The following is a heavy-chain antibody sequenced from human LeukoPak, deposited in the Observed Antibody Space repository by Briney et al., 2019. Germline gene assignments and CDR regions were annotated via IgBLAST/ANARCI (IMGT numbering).Heavy chain of an antibody. D-gene: IGHD2-15*01. CDR3: ARGDIYWDY. J-gene: IGHJ4*02. V-gene: IGHV1-2*02. CDR1: GYTFTAYY. Sequence: ASVKVSCKASGYTFTAYYVHWVRQAPGQGPEWMGWIHPNSGGTKHAQNFQGRVTMTRDTSITTAYMELGSLRSDDTAVYYCARGDIYWDYWGQGTQVTVSS. CDR2: IHPNSGGT.